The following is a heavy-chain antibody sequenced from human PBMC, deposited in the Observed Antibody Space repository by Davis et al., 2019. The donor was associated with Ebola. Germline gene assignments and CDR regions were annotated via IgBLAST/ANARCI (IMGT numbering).Heavy chain of an antibody. J-gene: IGHJ4*02. CDR1: GYSFTSYW. CDR3: ARQESIVGATGLDY. V-gene: IGHV5-51*01. CDR2: IYPGDSDT. Sequence: GESLKISCTGSGYSFTSYWIAWVRQTPANGLEWMGIIYPGDSDTRYSPAFEGQVTISVDRSTNTAYLQWSSLKASDTAMYYCARQESIVGATGLDYWGQGTLVTVSS. D-gene: IGHD1-26*01.